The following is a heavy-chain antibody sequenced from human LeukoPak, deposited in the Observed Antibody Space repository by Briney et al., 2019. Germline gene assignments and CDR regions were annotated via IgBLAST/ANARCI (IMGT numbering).Heavy chain of an antibody. CDR1: GFIFSSYS. J-gene: IGHJ4*02. CDR2: ISSSSTTI. Sequence: GGSLRLSCAASGFIFSSYSMNWVRQAPGKGLQWVSYISSSSTTIHYADSVKGRFTISRDNAKNSLYLQMNSLRAEDTAVYFCARDQGSSWYTDYWGQGTLVPVSS. V-gene: IGHV3-48*04. D-gene: IGHD6-13*01. CDR3: ARDQGSSWYTDY.